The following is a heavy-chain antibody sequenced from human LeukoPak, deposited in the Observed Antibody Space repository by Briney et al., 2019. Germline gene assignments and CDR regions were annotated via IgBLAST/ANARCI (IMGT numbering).Heavy chain of an antibody. V-gene: IGHV1-69*13. CDR1: GYTFIGHY. D-gene: IGHD6-13*01. CDR3: ARYSSSWEGGDWFDP. Sequence: SVRVSCKASGYTFIGHYIHWVRQAPGQGLEWMGGIIPIFGTANYAQKFQGRVTITADESTSTAYMELSSLRSEDTAVYYCARYSSSWEGGDWFDPWGQGTLVTVSS. J-gene: IGHJ5*02. CDR2: IIPIFGTA.